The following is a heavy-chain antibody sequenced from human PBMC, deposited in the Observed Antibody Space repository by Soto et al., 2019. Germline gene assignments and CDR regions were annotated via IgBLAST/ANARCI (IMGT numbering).Heavy chain of an antibody. CDR3: ARDQYYYDSSGHAFDI. V-gene: IGHV1-18*01. J-gene: IGHJ3*02. D-gene: IGHD3-22*01. CDR2: ISAYNGNT. Sequence: ASVKVSCNASGYTFTSYGISWVRQAPGQGLEWMGWISAYNGNTNYAQKLQGRVTMTTDTSTSTAYMELRSLRSDDTAVYYCARDQYYYDSSGHAFDIWGQGTMVTVSS. CDR1: GYTFTSYG.